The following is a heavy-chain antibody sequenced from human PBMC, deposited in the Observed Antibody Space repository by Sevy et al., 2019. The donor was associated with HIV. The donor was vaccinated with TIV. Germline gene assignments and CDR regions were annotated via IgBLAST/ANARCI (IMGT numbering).Heavy chain of an antibody. V-gene: IGHV4-30-4*01. Sequence: SENLSLTCTVSGGSISSGDYYWSWMRQPPGKGLEWIGYIYYSGITYYNPSLKSRVTISVDTVRSQFSLKLSSVTAADTAVHYCARYCISTSPHNWFDPWGQGTLVTVSS. D-gene: IGHD2-2*01. CDR3: ARYCISTSPHNWFDP. CDR2: IYYSGIT. J-gene: IGHJ5*02. CDR1: GGSISSGDYY.